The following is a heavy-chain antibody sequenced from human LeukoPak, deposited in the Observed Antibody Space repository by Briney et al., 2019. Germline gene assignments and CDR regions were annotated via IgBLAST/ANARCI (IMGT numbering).Heavy chain of an antibody. CDR2: IHYTVIT. CDR3: ARDGYSTRDV. D-gene: IGHD6-13*01. J-gene: IGHJ6*04. V-gene: IGHV4-39*02. CDR1: GGSVNCSSCF. Sequence: PSETLSLTCQASGGSVNCSSCFWGWIRQPPGKGLEWLGSIHYTVITNDNPSLKSRATTSVDKSQNYFDLRLKSVTAAEMAVYYRARDGYSTRDVWGEGTTVTVSS.